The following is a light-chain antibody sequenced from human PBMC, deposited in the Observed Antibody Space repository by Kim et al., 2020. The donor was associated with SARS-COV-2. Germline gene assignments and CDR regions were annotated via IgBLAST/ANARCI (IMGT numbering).Light chain of an antibody. V-gene: IGKV3-11*01. Sequence: EIVLTQSPATLSLSPGERATLSCRASQNIYNYLAWYQQKPGQAPRLLIYDASNRATGIPGRFSGSGSGTDFTLTISSLEPEDFAVYYCQQRSHWPTFGGGTKVDIK. CDR1: QNIYNY. J-gene: IGKJ4*01. CDR2: DAS. CDR3: QQRSHWPT.